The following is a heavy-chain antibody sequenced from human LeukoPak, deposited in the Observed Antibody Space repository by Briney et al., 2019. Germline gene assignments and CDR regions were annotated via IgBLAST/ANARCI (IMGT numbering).Heavy chain of an antibody. D-gene: IGHD4-17*01. CDR2: IYYSGNT. CDR3: ARGTVTLDY. CDR1: GGSFSGYY. Sequence: SETLSLTCAVYGGSFSGYYWSWIRQPPGKGLEWIGCIYYSGNTNYNPSLKSRITIAIDTSKNQFSLKLSSVTAADTAVYYCARGTVTLDYWGQGTLVTVSS. V-gene: IGHV4-59*01. J-gene: IGHJ4*02.